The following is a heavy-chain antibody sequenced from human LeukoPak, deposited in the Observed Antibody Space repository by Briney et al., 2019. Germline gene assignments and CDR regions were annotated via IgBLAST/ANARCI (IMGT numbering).Heavy chain of an antibody. CDR2: INPNSGGT. J-gene: IGHJ4*02. CDR1: GYTFTGYY. CDR3: AVTGGEYSSGWYWR. V-gene: IGHV1-2*04. D-gene: IGHD6-19*01. Sequence: VASVKVSCKASGYTFTGYYMHWVRQAPGQGLEWMGWINPNSGGTNYAQKFQGWVTMTRDTSISTAYMELSRLRSEDTAVYYCAVTGGEYSSGWYWRWGQGTLVTVSS.